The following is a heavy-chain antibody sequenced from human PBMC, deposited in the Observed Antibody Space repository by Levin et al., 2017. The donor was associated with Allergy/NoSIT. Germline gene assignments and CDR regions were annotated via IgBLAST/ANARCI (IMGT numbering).Heavy chain of an antibody. V-gene: IGHV4-39*01. J-gene: IGHJ1*01. D-gene: IGHD6-19*01. CDR3: ASTWLGRYFQH. CDR1: GGSISSSSYY. Sequence: KPSETLSLTCTVSGGSISSSSYYWGWIRQPPGKGLEWIGSIYYSGSTYYNPSLKSRVTISVDTSKNQFSLKLSSVTAADTAVYYCASTWLGRYFQHWGQGTLVTVSS. CDR2: IYYSGST.